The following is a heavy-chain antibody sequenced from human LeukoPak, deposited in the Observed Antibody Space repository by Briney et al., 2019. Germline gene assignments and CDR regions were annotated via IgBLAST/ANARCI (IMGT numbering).Heavy chain of an antibody. CDR1: GGSISSGGYY. J-gene: IGHJ4*02. CDR2: IYYSGST. D-gene: IGHD3-22*01. V-gene: IGHV4-31*03. CDR3: ARVGALQEHYYDSSGYYSFDY. Sequence: PSETLSLTCTVSGGSISSGGYYWSWIRQHPGKGLEWIGYIYYSGSTYYNPSLKSRVTISVDTSKTQFSLKLSSVAAADTAVYYCARVGALQEHYYDSSGYYSFDYWGQGTLVTVSS.